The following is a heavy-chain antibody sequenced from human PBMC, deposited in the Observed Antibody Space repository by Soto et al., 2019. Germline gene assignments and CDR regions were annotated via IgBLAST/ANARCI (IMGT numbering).Heavy chain of an antibody. V-gene: IGHV5-51*01. D-gene: IGHD2-15*01. CDR2: IYPGDSDT. CDR3: ARGYCSGGICYSHQSPYGTHV. J-gene: IGHJ6*04. Sequence: GESRKISCKGSGDSVTRDVIGWVRQLPGKGLEWMGIIYPGDSDTRYSPSFQGQVTISAGKSISTAYLQWSSLKASDTAMYYCARGYCSGGICYSHQSPYGTHVSGTATTLTVSS. CDR1: GDSVTRDV.